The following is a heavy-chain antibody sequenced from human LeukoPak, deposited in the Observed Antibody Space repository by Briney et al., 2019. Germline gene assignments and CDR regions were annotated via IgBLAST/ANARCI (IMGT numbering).Heavy chain of an antibody. CDR1: GFTFSSYA. V-gene: IGHV3-64*01. CDR3: ARGDLDDYGDYGGFDY. CDR2: ISSNGGST. Sequence: GGSLRLSCAASGFTFSSYAMHWVRQAPGKGLEYVSAISSNGGSTYYANSVKGRFTISRDNSKNTLYLQMGSLRAEDMAVCYCARGDLDDYGDYGGFDYWGQGTLVTVSS. D-gene: IGHD4-17*01. J-gene: IGHJ4*02.